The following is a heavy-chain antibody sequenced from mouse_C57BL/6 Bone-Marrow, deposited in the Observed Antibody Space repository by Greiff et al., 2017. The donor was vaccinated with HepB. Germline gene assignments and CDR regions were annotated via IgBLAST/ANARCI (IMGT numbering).Heavy chain of an antibody. Sequence: QVQLQQSGAELVKPGASVKLSCKASGYTFTSYWMQWVKQRPGQGLEWIGEIDPSDSYTNYNQKFKGKATLTVDTSSSTAYIQLSSLTSEDSAVYYCAKERNWDHWYFDVWGTGTTVTVSS. CDR3: AKERNWDHWYFDV. V-gene: IGHV1-50*01. J-gene: IGHJ1*03. CDR1: GYTFTSYW. D-gene: IGHD4-1*01. CDR2: IDPSDSYT.